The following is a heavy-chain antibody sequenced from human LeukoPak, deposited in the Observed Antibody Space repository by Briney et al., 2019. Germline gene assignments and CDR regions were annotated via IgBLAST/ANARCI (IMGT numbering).Heavy chain of an antibody. Sequence: ASVKLPCKASGYTFTSYAMHWVRQAPGQRLEWMGWINAGNGNTKYSQEFQGRVTMTTDTSTSTAYMELRSLRSDDTAVYYCARDNDSRDPPHFDYWGQGTLVTVSS. J-gene: IGHJ4*02. CDR3: ARDNDSRDPPHFDY. CDR2: INAGNGNT. V-gene: IGHV1-3*01. D-gene: IGHD3-16*01. CDR1: GYTFTSYA.